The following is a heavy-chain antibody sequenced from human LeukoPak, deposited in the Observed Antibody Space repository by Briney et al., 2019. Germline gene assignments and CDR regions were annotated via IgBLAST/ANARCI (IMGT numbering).Heavy chain of an antibody. CDR3: ARALPFDYVWGSYRSDTKTTFDY. V-gene: IGHV4-34*01. CDR1: GGSFSKYY. D-gene: IGHD3-16*02. CDR2: INHTGST. J-gene: IGHJ4*02. Sequence: SETLSLTCAVSGGSFSKYYWSWIRQPPGKGPEWIGDINHTGSTKYNPSLKRRVTIAMDTSKNQFSLKPSSVTSADTAVYFCARALPFDYVWGSYRSDTKTTFDYWGQGTLVTVSS.